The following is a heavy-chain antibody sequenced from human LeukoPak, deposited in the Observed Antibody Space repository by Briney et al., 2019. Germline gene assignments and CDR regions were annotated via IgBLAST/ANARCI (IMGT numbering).Heavy chain of an antibody. CDR1: GFTFSSYG. CDR3: ARGGVRRGYYDY. J-gene: IGHJ4*02. CDR2: IWYDGSNK. Sequence: GGSLRLSCAASGFTFSSYGMHWVRQAPGKGLEWVAVIWYDGSNKYYADSVKGRFTISRDNSKNTLYLQMNSLRTEDTAIYYCARGGVRRGYYDYWGQGTLVTVSS. D-gene: IGHD1-14*01. V-gene: IGHV3-33*01.